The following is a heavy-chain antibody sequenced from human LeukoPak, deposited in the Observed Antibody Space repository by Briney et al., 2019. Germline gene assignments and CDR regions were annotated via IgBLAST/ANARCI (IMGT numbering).Heavy chain of an antibody. CDR1: GGSISSYY. CDR2: IYYSGST. D-gene: IGHD3-10*01. Sequence: SETLSLTCTVSGGSISSYYWSWIRQPPGKGLEWIGYIYYSGSTNYNPSLKSRVTISVDTSKNQFSLKLSSVTAADTAVYYCARGRLWFGEPDDAFDIWGQGTMVTVSS. J-gene: IGHJ3*02. V-gene: IGHV4-59*01. CDR3: ARGRLWFGEPDDAFDI.